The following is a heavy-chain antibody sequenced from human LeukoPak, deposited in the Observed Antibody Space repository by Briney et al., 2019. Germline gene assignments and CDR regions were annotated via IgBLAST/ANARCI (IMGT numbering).Heavy chain of an antibody. J-gene: IGHJ4*02. D-gene: IGHD2-21*02. Sequence: ASVKVSCKASVYTFTSYAMHWVRQAPGQRLEWMGWINAGNGNTKYSQKFQGRVTITRDTSASTAYMELSSLRSEDTAVYYCASGLLSPWYFDYWGQGTLVTVSS. CDR1: VYTFTSYA. V-gene: IGHV1-3*01. CDR2: INAGNGNT. CDR3: ASGLLSPWYFDY.